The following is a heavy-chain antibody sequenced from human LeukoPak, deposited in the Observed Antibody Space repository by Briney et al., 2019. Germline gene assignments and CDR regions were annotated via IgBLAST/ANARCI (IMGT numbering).Heavy chain of an antibody. D-gene: IGHD6-19*01. CDR1: GGPISSGDYY. J-gene: IGHJ4*02. Sequence: SETLSLTCTVSGGPISSGDYYWSWIRQPPGKGLEWIGYIYYSGSTNYNPSLKSRVTISVDTSKNQFSLKLSSVTAADTAVYYCARGRQWLRYFDYWGQGTLVTVSS. CDR2: IYYSGST. CDR3: ARGRQWLRYFDY. V-gene: IGHV4-30-4*01.